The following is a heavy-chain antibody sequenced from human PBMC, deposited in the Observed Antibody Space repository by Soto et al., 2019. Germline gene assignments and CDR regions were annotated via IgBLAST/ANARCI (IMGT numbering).Heavy chain of an antibody. V-gene: IGHV3-23*01. CDR2: ISGSGGSI. CDR3: AKWTSSMFVDTDLEY. J-gene: IGHJ4*02. CDR1: GFTFANYG. D-gene: IGHD3-3*02. Sequence: EVQVLESGGGLVQPGGSLRLSCAASGFTFANYGMNWVRQAPGKGLEWVSSISGSGGSIYYAESVKGRFTISRDNSKNTVFLQMNGLRAEDTAVYFCAKWTSSMFVDTDLEYWGQGTVVTVSS.